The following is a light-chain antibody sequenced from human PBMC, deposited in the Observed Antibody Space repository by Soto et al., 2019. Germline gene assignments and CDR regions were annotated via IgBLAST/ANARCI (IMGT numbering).Light chain of an antibody. Sequence: QSVLTQPASVSGSPGQSITISCTGTSSDVGGYIYVSWYQHHPGKAPKLMIYEVSNRPSGVPDRFSGSKSGNTASLTISGLQAEDEADYYCSSYTSSNTDVFGTGNKVTVL. CDR2: EVS. V-gene: IGLV2-14*01. CDR3: SSYTSSNTDV. J-gene: IGLJ1*01. CDR1: SSDVGGYIY.